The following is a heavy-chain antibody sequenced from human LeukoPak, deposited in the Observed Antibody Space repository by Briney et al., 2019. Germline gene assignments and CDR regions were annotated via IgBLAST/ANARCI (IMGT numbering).Heavy chain of an antibody. V-gene: IGHV4-39*01. D-gene: IGHD6-19*01. Sequence: SETLSLTCTVSGGSISSSSYYWGWIRQPPGKGLEWIGSIYYSGGTYYNPSLKSRVTISVDTSKNQFSLKLSSVTAADTAVYYCVRSPRAVAGTKWFDPWGQGTLVTVSS. J-gene: IGHJ5*02. CDR1: GGSISSSSYY. CDR2: IYYSGGT. CDR3: VRSPRAVAGTKWFDP.